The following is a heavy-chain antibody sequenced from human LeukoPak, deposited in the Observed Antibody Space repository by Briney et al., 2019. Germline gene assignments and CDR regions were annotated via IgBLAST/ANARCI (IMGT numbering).Heavy chain of an antibody. CDR3: VRETGWLFDF. CDR1: EFTFSSDW. CDR2: IKQDGSEK. Sequence: GGSLRLSCAASEFTFSSDWMSWVRQAPGEGLEWVANIKQDGSEKYYVDSVKGRFTISRDNAKNSLFLQVNSLRAEDTAVYYCVRETGWLFDFWGQGTLVIVSS. D-gene: IGHD5-12*01. J-gene: IGHJ4*02. V-gene: IGHV3-7*01.